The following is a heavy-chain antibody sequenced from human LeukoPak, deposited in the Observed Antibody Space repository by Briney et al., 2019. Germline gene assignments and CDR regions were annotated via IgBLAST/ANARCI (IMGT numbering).Heavy chain of an antibody. J-gene: IGHJ5*02. D-gene: IGHD3-10*01. CDR1: EFIFSSYS. CDR3: YPHYYGSGSLSWLDP. CDR2: ISSSSDYI. Sequence: PGGSLRLSCAASEFIFSSYSMNWVRQAPGKGLEWVSSISSSSDYIYYADSVKGRFTISRDNAKNSLYLQMNSLGVEDTAVYYCYPHYYGSGSLSWLDPWGQGTLVTVSS. V-gene: IGHV3-21*01.